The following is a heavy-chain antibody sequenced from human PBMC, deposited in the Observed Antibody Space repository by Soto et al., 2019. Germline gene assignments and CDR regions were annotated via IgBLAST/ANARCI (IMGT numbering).Heavy chain of an antibody. Sequence: EGSLRLSCAASGFTFSSYAMSWVRQAPGKVLEWVSAISGSGGSTYYADSVKGRFTISRDNSKNTLYLQMNSLRAEDTAVYYCAKIPPGYSYGYFYFDYWGQGTLVTVSS. CDR3: AKIPPGYSYGYFYFDY. CDR2: ISGSGGST. J-gene: IGHJ4*02. D-gene: IGHD5-18*01. V-gene: IGHV3-23*01. CDR1: GFTFSSYA.